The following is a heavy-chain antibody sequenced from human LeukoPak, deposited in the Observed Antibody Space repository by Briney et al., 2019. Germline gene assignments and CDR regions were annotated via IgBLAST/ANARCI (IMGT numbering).Heavy chain of an antibody. V-gene: IGHV1-2*06. Sequence: ASVKVSCKASGYTFTGYHMHWVRQAPGQGLEWMGRINPNSGDTNYAQKFQGRVTMTRDTSISTAYMELSRLRSDDTAVYYCARDYCSSTSCLFDCWGQGTLVAVSS. J-gene: IGHJ4*02. CDR1: GYTFTGYH. D-gene: IGHD2-2*01. CDR2: INPNSGDT. CDR3: ARDYCSSTSCLFDC.